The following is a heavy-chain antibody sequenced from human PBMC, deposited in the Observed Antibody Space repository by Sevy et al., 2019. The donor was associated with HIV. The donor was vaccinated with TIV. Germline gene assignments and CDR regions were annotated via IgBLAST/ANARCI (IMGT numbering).Heavy chain of an antibody. V-gene: IGHV3-21*01. CDR3: ARDQAANIAAAGTGAFDI. J-gene: IGHJ3*02. CDR2: ISSSSSYI. CDR1: GFTFSSYS. D-gene: IGHD6-13*01. Sequence: GGSLGLSCAASGFTFSSYSMNWVRQAPGKGLEWVSSISSSSSYIYYADSVKGRFTISRDNAKNSLYLQMNSLRAEDTAVYYCARDQAANIAAAGTGAFDIWGQGTMVTVSS.